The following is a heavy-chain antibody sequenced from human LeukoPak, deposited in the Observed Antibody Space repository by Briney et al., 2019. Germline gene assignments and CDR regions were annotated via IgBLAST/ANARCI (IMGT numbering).Heavy chain of an antibody. J-gene: IGHJ3*02. D-gene: IGHD3-10*01. CDR1: GGSISSGDYY. CDR2: IYYSGST. Sequence: SQTLSLTCTVSGGSISSGDYYWSWIHQPPGKGLEWIGYIYYSGSTYYNPSLKSRVTISVDTSKNQFSLKLSSVTAADTAVYYCARGPSGTMVRGEPRPAAFDIWGQGTMVTISS. CDR3: ARGPSGTMVRGEPRPAAFDI. V-gene: IGHV4-30-4*01.